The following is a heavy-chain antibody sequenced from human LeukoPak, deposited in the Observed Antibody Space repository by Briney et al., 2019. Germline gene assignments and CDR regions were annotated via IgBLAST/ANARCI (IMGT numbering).Heavy chain of an antibody. V-gene: IGHV1-2*02. Sequence: ASVKVSCKASGYTFTDYYMHWVRQAPGQGLEWMGCINGNTGATNYVQKFQGRVTMTRDTSISTAYLELGSLRSDDTAVYFCARARWQLVPYFDSWGQGTLVTVSS. CDR1: GYTFTDYY. D-gene: IGHD6-6*01. CDR3: ARARWQLVPYFDS. J-gene: IGHJ4*02. CDR2: INGNTGAT.